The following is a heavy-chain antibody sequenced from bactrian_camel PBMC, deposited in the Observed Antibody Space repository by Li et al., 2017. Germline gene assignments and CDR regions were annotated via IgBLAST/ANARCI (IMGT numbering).Heavy chain of an antibody. Sequence: HVQLVESGGGSVQSGGSLRLSCAASGHTMSFYCMGWFRQAPGKEREAVATIRTGASTTIYGDSAKGRFTISRDNSKKTLILQMNSLNTEDTAVYYCVRDLGTTGWYFDNWGQGTQVTVS. CDR2: IRTGASTT. CDR1: GHTMSFYC. J-gene: IGHJ6*01. V-gene: IGHV3S54*01. D-gene: IGHD5*01. CDR3: VRDLGTTGWYFDN.